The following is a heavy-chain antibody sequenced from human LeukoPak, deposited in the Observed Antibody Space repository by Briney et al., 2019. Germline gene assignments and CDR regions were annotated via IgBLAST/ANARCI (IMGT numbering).Heavy chain of an antibody. CDR2: ISSTGGTT. D-gene: IGHD2-15*01. J-gene: IGHJ6*03. CDR3: AKNGNRGAYCTGGTCYPYFYYYMDV. CDR1: GITFSSYG. Sequence: GGSLRLSCAASGITFSSYGMSWVRQAPGKGLEWVSSISSTGGTTYYADSVKGRFTISRDNSKNTLYLQMNSLRAEDTAIYYCAKNGNRGAYCTGGTCYPYFYYYMDVWGKGTTVTI. V-gene: IGHV3-23*01.